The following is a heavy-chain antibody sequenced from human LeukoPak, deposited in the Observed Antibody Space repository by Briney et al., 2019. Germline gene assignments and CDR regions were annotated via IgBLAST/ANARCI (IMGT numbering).Heavy chain of an antibody. CDR2: IYQSGST. CDR1: GGSTSSGGYY. Sequence: SETLSLTCTVSGGSTSSGGYYWSWIRQPPGKGLEWIGYIYQSGSTYYTPSLESRVTISVDRSKNQFSLRLSSVTAADTAVYYCAKRVAAAGIFDYWGQGTLVTVSS. CDR3: AKRVAAAGIFDY. V-gene: IGHV4-30-2*01. D-gene: IGHD6-13*01. J-gene: IGHJ4*02.